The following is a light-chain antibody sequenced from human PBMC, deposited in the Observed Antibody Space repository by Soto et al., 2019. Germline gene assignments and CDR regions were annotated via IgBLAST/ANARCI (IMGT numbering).Light chain of an antibody. CDR1: QSLVYSDGDTY. V-gene: IGKV2-30*01. Sequence: DVVMTQSPLSLPVTLGQPASISCRSSQSLVYSDGDTYLSWFQQRTGQSPRRLIYRVSNRDSGVPDRFSGSGSGTDFTLKISRVEAEEVGVYYCLQGTHWPPTFGQGTKVEIK. J-gene: IGKJ1*01. CDR3: LQGTHWPPT. CDR2: RVS.